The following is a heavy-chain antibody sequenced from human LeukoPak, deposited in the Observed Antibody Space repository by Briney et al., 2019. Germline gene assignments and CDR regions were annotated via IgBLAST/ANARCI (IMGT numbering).Heavy chain of an antibody. CDR1: GYTFISYG. J-gene: IGHJ4*02. Sequence: ASVKVSCKASGYTFISYGISWVRQAPGQRREWMERISAYNGNTNYAQNLQGRVTMTTDTSTSTAYMELRSLRSDDTAVYYCARDRSAFDDILTGFFYWGQGTLVTVSS. CDR2: ISAYNGNT. D-gene: IGHD3-9*01. V-gene: IGHV1-18*01. CDR3: ARDRSAFDDILTGFFY.